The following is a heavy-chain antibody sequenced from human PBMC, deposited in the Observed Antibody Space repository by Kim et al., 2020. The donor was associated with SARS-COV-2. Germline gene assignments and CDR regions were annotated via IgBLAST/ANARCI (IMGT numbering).Heavy chain of an antibody. CDR2: INAGNGNT. CDR1: GYTFTSYA. J-gene: IGHJ4*02. V-gene: IGHV1-3*01. D-gene: IGHD3-10*01. Sequence: ASVKVSCKASGYTFTSYAMHWVRQAPGQRLEWMGWINAGNGNTKYSQKFQGRVTITRDTSASTAYMELSSLRSEDTAVYYCARDLQITMVRGVPLGYWGQGTLVTVSS. CDR3: ARDLQITMVRGVPLGY.